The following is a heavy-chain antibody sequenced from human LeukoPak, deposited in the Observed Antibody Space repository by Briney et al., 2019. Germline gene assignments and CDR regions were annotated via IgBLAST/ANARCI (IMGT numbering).Heavy chain of an antibody. CDR1: AFTFSSYA. J-gene: IGHJ4*02. CDR2: ISHGGSSK. Sequence: GGSLRRSGAGSAFTFSSYARHWVRQAPGKERKCVAVISHGGSSKYYADSVKGPFTLSRDHSKHTTYLQMTRLRAADTAVYYRPRLTTTYFDSSGPGALVTASS. D-gene: IGHD1-1*01. V-gene: IGHV3-30*04. CDR3: PRLTTTYFDS.